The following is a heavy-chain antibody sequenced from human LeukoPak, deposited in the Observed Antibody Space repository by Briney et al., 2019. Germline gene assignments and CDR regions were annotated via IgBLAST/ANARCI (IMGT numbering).Heavy chain of an antibody. CDR3: AKVATRMVYAYFDY. CDR2: ISGSGGST. CDR1: GFTFNIYD. V-gene: IGHV3-23*01. J-gene: IGHJ4*02. D-gene: IGHD2-8*01. Sequence: PGGSLRLSCAASGFTFNIYDLNWVRQAPGKGLEWVSAISGSGGSTYYADSVKGRFTISRDNSKNTLYLQMNSLRAEDTAVYYCAKVATRMVYAYFDYWGQGTLVTVSS.